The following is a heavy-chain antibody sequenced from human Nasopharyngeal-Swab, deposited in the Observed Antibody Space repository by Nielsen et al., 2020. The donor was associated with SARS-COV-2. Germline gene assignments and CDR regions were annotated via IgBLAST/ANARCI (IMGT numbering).Heavy chain of an antibody. CDR2: ISSSSSYI. J-gene: IGHJ4*02. Sequence: GGSLRLSCAASGFTFSSYSMNWVRQAPGKGLEWVSSISSSSSYIYYADSVKGRFTISRDNAKNTLYLQMNSLRAEDTAVYYCASLYYDFWSGPIDYWGQGTLVTVSS. CDR1: GFTFSSYS. CDR3: ASLYYDFWSGPIDY. D-gene: IGHD3-3*01. V-gene: IGHV3-21*01.